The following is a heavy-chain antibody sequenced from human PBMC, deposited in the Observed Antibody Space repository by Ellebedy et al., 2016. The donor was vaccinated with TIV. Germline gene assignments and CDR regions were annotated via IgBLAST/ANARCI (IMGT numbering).Heavy chain of an antibody. D-gene: IGHD1-26*01. CDR2: ISWNSGSI. Sequence: SLKISXAASGFTFDDYAMHWVRQAPGKGLEWVSGISWNSGSIGYADSVKGRFTISRDNAKNSLYLQMNSLRAEDTALYYCAKDGRATAEYYFDYWGQGTLVTVSS. CDR3: AKDGRATAEYYFDY. CDR1: GFTFDDYA. J-gene: IGHJ4*02. V-gene: IGHV3-9*01.